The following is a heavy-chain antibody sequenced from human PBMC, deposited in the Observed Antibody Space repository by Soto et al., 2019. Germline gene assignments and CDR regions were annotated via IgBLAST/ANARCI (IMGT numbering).Heavy chain of an antibody. Sequence: ASVNVSCKASGYTFTSYGIGWVRQAPGQGLEWMGWISAYNGNTNYAQKLQGRVTMTTDTSTSTAYMELRSLRSDDTAVYYCARDVLRFLEWSPGGSWFDPWGQGTLVTVSS. CDR3: ARDVLRFLEWSPGGSWFDP. V-gene: IGHV1-18*01. J-gene: IGHJ5*02. CDR1: GYTFTSYG. CDR2: ISAYNGNT. D-gene: IGHD3-3*01.